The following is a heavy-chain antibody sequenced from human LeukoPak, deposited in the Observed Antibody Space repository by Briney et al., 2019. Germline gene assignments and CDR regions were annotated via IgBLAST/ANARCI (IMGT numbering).Heavy chain of an antibody. CDR3: ARVSTSCYYAFDI. J-gene: IGHJ3*02. CDR1: GFTFSSYS. D-gene: IGHD2-2*01. CDR2: IYSGGST. V-gene: IGHV3-53*01. Sequence: PGGSLRLSCAASGFTFSSYSMSWVRQAPGKGLEWVSVIYSGGSTYYADSVKGRFTISRDNSKNTLYLQMNSLRAEDTAVYYCARVSTSCYYAFDIWGQGTMVTVSS.